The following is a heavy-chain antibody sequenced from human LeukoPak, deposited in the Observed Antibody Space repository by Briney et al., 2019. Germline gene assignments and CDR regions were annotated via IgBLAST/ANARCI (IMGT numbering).Heavy chain of an antibody. Sequence: PGGSLRLSCAASGFTFSSYGMHWVLQAPGKGLEWVTFIRSDGSNKYHADSVKGRFTISRDNSRNTLYLQMNSLRAEDTAIYYCAKDAQVYSTYDWRWFDPWGQGTLVTVSS. D-gene: IGHD4-11*01. CDR1: GFTFSSYG. J-gene: IGHJ5*02. CDR2: IRSDGSNK. V-gene: IGHV3-30*02. CDR3: AKDAQVYSTYDWRWFDP.